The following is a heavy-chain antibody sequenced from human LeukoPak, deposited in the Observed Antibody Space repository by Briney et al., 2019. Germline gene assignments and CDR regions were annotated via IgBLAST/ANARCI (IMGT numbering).Heavy chain of an antibody. CDR1: GGSVSSNTAA. CDR3: AREQTGDQNFDY. D-gene: IGHD7-27*01. Sequence: SQTLSLTCAISGGSVSSNTAAWNWIRQSPSRGLEWLGRTYYRSKWYNNYAVSVKSRITINPDTSKNQFSLQLKSVTPEDTAVYYCAREQTGDQNFDYWGQGTLVTVSS. CDR2: TYYRSKWYN. V-gene: IGHV6-1*01. J-gene: IGHJ4*02.